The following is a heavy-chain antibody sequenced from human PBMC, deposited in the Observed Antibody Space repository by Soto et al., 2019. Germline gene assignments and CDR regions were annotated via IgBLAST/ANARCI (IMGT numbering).Heavy chain of an antibody. CDR1: GFTFGDYA. J-gene: IGHJ4*02. CDR3: TPDGYSSSWSFDY. Sequence: GGSLRLSCTASGFTFGDYAMSWFRQAPGKGLEWVGFIRSKAYGGTTEYAASVKGRFTISRDDSKSIAYLQMNSLKTEDTAVYYCTPDGYSSSWSFDYWGQGTLVTVSS. V-gene: IGHV3-49*03. D-gene: IGHD6-13*01. CDR2: IRSKAYGGTT.